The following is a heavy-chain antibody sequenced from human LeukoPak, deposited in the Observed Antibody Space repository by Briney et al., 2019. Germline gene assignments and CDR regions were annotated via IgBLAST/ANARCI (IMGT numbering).Heavy chain of an antibody. V-gene: IGHV3-23*01. CDR2: ISGSGGNT. J-gene: IGHJ6*03. D-gene: IGHD2-21*01. CDR3: ARGGFPVFYYYIDV. Sequence: GGSLRLSCAASGFTFSSHAMSWVRQAPGKGLEWVSAISGSGGNTYYADSVKGRFTISRDNSKNTLYLQMNSLRAEDTAVYYCARGGFPVFYYYIDVWGKGTTVTISS. CDR1: GFTFSSHA.